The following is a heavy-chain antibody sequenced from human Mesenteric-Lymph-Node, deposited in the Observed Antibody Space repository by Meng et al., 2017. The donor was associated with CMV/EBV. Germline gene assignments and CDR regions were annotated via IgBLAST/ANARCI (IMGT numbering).Heavy chain of an antibody. V-gene: IGHV3-21*01. CDR3: ARGAYAIVVVSAAMEYFQH. Sequence: GESLKISCAASGFTFSTYNINWVRQAPGKGLEWVSFISASSSYIYYADSVKGRFTISRDNAKNSLYLQMNSLRAEDTAVYYCARGAYAIVVVSAAMEYFQHWGQGTLVTVSS. D-gene: IGHD2-2*01. CDR2: ISASSSYI. CDR1: GFTFSTYN. J-gene: IGHJ1*01.